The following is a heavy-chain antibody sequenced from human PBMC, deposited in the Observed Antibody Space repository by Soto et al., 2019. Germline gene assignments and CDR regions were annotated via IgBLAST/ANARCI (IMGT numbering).Heavy chain of an antibody. CDR1: GGSISSGDYY. V-gene: IGHV4-30-4*01. D-gene: IGHD5-12*01. J-gene: IGHJ4*02. CDR3: ARSGRLRSLYFDY. Sequence: QVQLQESGPGLVKPSQTLSLTCTVSGGSISSGDYYWSWIRQPPGKGLEWIGYIYYSGSTYYNPSLKSRVTISVDSSTNQFSLKLSSVTAADTAVYYCARSGRLRSLYFDYWGQGTLVTVSS. CDR2: IYYSGST.